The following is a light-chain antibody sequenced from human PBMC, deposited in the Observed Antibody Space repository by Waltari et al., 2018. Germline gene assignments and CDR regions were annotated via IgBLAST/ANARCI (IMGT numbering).Light chain of an antibody. CDR2: EVT. Sequence: QSALNQPPSASGSPGQSVTISCTGTSGDVGTYNYVSWYQQHPGKAPKLTIYEVTKRPSGVPDRFSASKSANTASLTVSGLQTEDEADYYCSSYGGSNNHVIFGGGTKLTVL. J-gene: IGLJ2*01. CDR1: SGDVGTYNY. V-gene: IGLV2-8*01. CDR3: SSYGGSNNHVI.